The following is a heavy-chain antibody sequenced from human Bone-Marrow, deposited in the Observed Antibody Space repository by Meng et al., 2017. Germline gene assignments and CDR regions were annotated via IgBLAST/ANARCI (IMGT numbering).Heavy chain of an antibody. CDR1: GFTFSSYS. J-gene: IGHJ4*01. CDR2: ISISSSYI. V-gene: IGHV3-21*01. Sequence: GGSLRLSCAASGFTFSSYSMNWVRQAPGKGLEWVSSISISSSYIYYSDSVKGRFTISRDNAKNSLYLQMNSLRAEDTAVYYCARDLWTSYYYDSSGSEPFDYWGHG. CDR3: ARDLWTSYYYDSSGSEPFDY. D-gene: IGHD3-22*01.